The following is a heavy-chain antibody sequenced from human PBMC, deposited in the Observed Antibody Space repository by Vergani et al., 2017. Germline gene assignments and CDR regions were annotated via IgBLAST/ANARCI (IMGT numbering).Heavy chain of an antibody. J-gene: IGHJ4*02. CDR1: GESFSSFY. CDR2: INNDGHT. D-gene: IGHD2-2*02. Sequence: QVQLQQWGAGVVKPSGTLSLTCAVFGESFSSFYWRWIRQPPGKGLEWIGEINNDGHTNYNPSLGSRVTLSVDESRNLFSLRLNSVTAADTAVFYCATIGYRRWGYYFDYWGQGRLVTVSS. V-gene: IGHV4-34*02. CDR3: ATIGYRRWGYYFDY.